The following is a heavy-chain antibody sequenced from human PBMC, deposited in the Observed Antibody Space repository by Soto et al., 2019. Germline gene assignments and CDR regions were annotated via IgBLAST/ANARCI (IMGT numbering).Heavy chain of an antibody. CDR2: IKQERSEK. V-gene: IGHV3-7*05. CDR3: ARDDTIFGVVMFN. Sequence: PGGSLRLSCAASGFTFSSYWMSWVRQAPGKGLEWVANIKQERSEKYYVDSVKGRFTISRDNAKSSLYLQMNSLRAEDTAGYYSARDDTIFGVVMFNWGQGTLVTVSS. D-gene: IGHD3-3*01. J-gene: IGHJ4*02. CDR1: GFTFSSYW.